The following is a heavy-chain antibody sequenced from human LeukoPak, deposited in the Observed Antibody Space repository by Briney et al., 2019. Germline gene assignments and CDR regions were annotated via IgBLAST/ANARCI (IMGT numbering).Heavy chain of an antibody. CDR1: GYSFASYA. CDR3: AREVSYWGYYDSSGYPDY. D-gene: IGHD3-22*01. V-gene: IGHV1-3*01. J-gene: IGHJ4*02. Sequence: ASVKVSCKASGYSFASYAIHWVRQAPGQRLEWMGWINAGNKNTEFPQRFQGRLTITRDTSASTAYVELRSLRSDDTAVYYCAREVSYWGYYDSSGYPDYWGQGTLVTVSS. CDR2: INAGNKNT.